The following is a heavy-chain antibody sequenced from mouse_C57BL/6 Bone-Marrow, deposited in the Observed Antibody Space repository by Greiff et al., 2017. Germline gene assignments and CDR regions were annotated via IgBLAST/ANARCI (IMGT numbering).Heavy chain of an antibody. J-gene: IGHJ4*01. CDR1: GYTFTDYY. CDR3: ARQFITTVVESVYGFDYAMDY. CDR2: IYPGSGNT. D-gene: IGHD1-1*01. V-gene: IGHV1-76*01. Sequence: QVQLQQSGAELVRPGASVKLSCKASGYTFTDYYINWVKQRPGQGLEWIARIYPGSGNTYYNEKFKGKATLTAEKSSSTAYMQLSSLTSEDSAVYFCARQFITTVVESVYGFDYAMDYWGQGTSVTVSS.